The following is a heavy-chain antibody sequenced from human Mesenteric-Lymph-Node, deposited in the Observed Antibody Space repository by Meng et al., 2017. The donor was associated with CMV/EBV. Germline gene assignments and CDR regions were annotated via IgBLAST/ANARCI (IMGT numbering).Heavy chain of an antibody. V-gene: IGHV2-5*02. D-gene: IGHD6-13*01. CDR3: AHSSGIAAAGPFYFDY. Sequence: QITLKESGPTRVKPTQTLTLTCTFSGFSLSTSGVGVGWIRQPPGKALEWLALIYWDDDKRYSPSLKSRLTITKDTSKNQVVLTMTNMGPVDTATYYCAHSSGIAAAGPFYFDYWGQGTLVTVSS. CDR1: GFSLSTSGVG. J-gene: IGHJ4*02. CDR2: IYWDDDK.